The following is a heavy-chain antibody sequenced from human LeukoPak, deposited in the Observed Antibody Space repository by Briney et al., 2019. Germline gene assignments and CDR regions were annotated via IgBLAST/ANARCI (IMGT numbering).Heavy chain of an antibody. CDR1: GYTFTGYY. CDR2: INPNSGGT. J-gene: IGHJ4*02. Sequence: ASVKVSCKAFGYTFTGYYMHWVRQAPGQGLEWMGWINPNSGGTNYAQKFQGRVTMTTDTSTSTAYMELRSLRSDDTAVYYCARVGFADFYDYIWGSYRTPDYWGQGTLVTVSS. CDR3: ARVGFADFYDYIWGSYRTPDY. V-gene: IGHV1-2*02. D-gene: IGHD3-16*02.